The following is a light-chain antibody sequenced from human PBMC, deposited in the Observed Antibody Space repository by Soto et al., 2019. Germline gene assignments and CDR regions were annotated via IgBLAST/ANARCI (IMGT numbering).Light chain of an antibody. V-gene: IGKV1-9*01. CDR2: AAS. CDR3: QQLDTCPPFT. CDR1: QGIRSY. Sequence: DIQLTQSPSFLSASVGDRVTITCRASQGIRSYLAWYQQKPGKAPKLLIYAASTLQSGVPSRFSGSGSGTEFTLTISSLQPEDFATYYCQQLDTCPPFTFGPGTKVDIK. J-gene: IGKJ3*01.